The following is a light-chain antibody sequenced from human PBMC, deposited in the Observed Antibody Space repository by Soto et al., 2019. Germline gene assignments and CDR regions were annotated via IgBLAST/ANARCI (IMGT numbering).Light chain of an antibody. J-gene: IGLJ1*01. CDR3: SSYTSTTNFYV. Sequence: QSALTQPPSVSGSPGQSVTISCTGTGSDVGGYNRVSWYQQPPGTAPKLMIYEVSNRPSGVPDRFSGSKSGNTASLAISGLQAEDEVDYYCSSYTSTTNFYVFGTGTKVTVL. V-gene: IGLV2-18*02. CDR2: EVS. CDR1: GSDVGGYNR.